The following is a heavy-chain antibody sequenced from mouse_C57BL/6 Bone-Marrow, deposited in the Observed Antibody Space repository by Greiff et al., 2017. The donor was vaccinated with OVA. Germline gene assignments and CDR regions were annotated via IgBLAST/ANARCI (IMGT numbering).Heavy chain of an antibody. Sequence: QVQLQQSGLGLVQPSQSLSITCTVSGFSLTSYGVHWVRQSPGKGLEWLGVIWSGGSTDSNAAFISRLSISKDNSKSQVFFNMNSLQADDTAIYYCARGGRGYYFDYWGQGTTLTVAS. D-gene: IGHD1-1*01. V-gene: IGHV2-2*01. CDR1: GFSLTSYG. J-gene: IGHJ2*01. CDR3: ARGGRGYYFDY. CDR2: IWSGGST.